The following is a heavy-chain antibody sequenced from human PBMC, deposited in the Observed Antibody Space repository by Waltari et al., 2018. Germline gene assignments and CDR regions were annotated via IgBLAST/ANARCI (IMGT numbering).Heavy chain of an antibody. CDR3: ARGGNYYDSSGYYYA. D-gene: IGHD3-22*01. V-gene: IGHV4-59*06. J-gene: IGHJ5*02. Sequence: QVQLQESGPGLVKPSETLSLTCTVSGGSISSHYWSWIRQHPGKGLEWIGYIYYSGSTDYNPSLKSRVTISVDTSKNQFSLKLSSVTAADTAVYYCARGGNYYDSSGYYYAWGQGTLVTVSS. CDR1: GGSISSHY. CDR2: IYYSGST.